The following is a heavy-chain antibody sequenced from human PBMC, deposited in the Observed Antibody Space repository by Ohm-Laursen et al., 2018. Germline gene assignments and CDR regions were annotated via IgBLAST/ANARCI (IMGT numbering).Heavy chain of an antibody. CDR2: ISYDGSNK. V-gene: IGHV3-30*18. Sequence: SSLRLSCAASGFTFSSYEMNWVRQPPGKGLEWVAVISYDGSNKYYADSVKGRFTISRDNSKNTLYLQMNSLRAEDTAVYYCAKGRPTAMVPSFEYCGQGTLVTVSS. D-gene: IGHD5-18*01. CDR1: GFTFSSYE. CDR3: AKGRPTAMVPSFEY. J-gene: IGHJ4*02.